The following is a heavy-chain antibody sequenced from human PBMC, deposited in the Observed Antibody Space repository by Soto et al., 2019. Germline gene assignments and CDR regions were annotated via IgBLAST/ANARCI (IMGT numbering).Heavy chain of an antibody. CDR1: GFTFSSYA. D-gene: IGHD1-26*01. J-gene: IGHJ4*02. CDR3: AKRRGAGGNFDY. V-gene: IGHV3-23*01. Sequence: GGSLRLSCAASGFTFSSYAMGWVRQGPGKGLEWVAVVSIGGSTHYADSVRGRFTISRDNSKNTLSLQMNSLTAEDTAVYFCAKRRGAGGNFDYWGQGTLVTVSS. CDR2: VSIGGST.